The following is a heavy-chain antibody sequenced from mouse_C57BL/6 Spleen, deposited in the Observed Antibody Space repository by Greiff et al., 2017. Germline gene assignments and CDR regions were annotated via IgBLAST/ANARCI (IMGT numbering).Heavy chain of an antibody. V-gene: IGHV7-3*01. D-gene: IGHD2-2*01. Sequence: EVQGVESGGGLVQPGGSLSLSCAASGFTFTDYYMSWVRQPPGKALEWLGFIRNKANGYTTEYSASVKGRFTISRDNSQSILYLQMNALRAGDSATYYGARSWLRRAMDYWGQGTSVTVSS. J-gene: IGHJ4*01. CDR1: GFTFTDYY. CDR3: ARSWLRRAMDY. CDR2: IRNKANGYTT.